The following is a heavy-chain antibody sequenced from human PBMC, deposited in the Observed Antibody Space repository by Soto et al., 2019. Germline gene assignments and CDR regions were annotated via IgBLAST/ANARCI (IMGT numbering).Heavy chain of an antibody. V-gene: IGHV3-30*18. D-gene: IGHD2-15*01. CDR2: ISYDGSNK. CDR1: GFTFSSYG. Sequence: QVQLVESGGGVVQPGRSLRLSCAASGFTFSSYGMHWVRQAPGKGLEWVAVISYDGSNKYYADSVKGRFTISRDNSKNTLYLQMNSLRAEDTAVYYCAKDCSGGDCYLDYWGQGKLVTVSS. CDR3: AKDCSGGDCYLDY. J-gene: IGHJ4*02.